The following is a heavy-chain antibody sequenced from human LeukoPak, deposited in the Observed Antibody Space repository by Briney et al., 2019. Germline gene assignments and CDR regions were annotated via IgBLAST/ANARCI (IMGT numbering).Heavy chain of an antibody. Sequence: GGSLRLSCEGSGFPFATYWMAWVRQAPGKGLEGVASIKHDGREEHYVDSIKGRFTICRDNGKNSVYLQMKNLRVEDTAMYYCSREFHPWGQGTLVIVSS. CDR2: IKHDGREE. CDR1: GFPFATYW. CDR3: SREFHP. V-gene: IGHV3-7*01. J-gene: IGHJ5*02.